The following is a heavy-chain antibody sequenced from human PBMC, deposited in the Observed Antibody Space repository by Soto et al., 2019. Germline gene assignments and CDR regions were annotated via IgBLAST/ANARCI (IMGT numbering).Heavy chain of an antibody. CDR1: GGSFSGYY. CDR2: INHSGST. J-gene: IGHJ4*02. D-gene: IGHD3-3*01. Sequence: PSETLSLTCAVYGGSFSGYYWSWIRQPPGKGLEWIGEINHSGSTNYNPSLKSRVTISVDTSKNQFSLKLSSVTAADTAVYYCARGGVRFLEWLFDYWXQGTLVTVSS. CDR3: ARGGVRFLEWLFDY. V-gene: IGHV4-34*01.